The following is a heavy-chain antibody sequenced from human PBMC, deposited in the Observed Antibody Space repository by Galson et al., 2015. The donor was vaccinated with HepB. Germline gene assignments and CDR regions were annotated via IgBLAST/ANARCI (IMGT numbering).Heavy chain of an antibody. CDR3: ARGALVVVVNATQNNWFDP. CDR1: GYTFSRYS. J-gene: IGHJ5*02. D-gene: IGHD2-15*01. CDR2: ISPYNRDT. V-gene: IGHV1-18*01. Sequence: SVKVSCKASGYTFSRYSITWVRQAPGQGLEWLGWISPYNRDTNYARKLQGRVTMTTDTSTNTAYMELRSLRSDDTAVYYCARGALVVVVNATQNNWFDPWGQGTPVTVSS.